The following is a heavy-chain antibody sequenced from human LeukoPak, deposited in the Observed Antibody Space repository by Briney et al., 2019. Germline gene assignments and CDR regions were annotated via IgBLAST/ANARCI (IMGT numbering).Heavy chain of an antibody. D-gene: IGHD5-18*01. Sequence: GGSLRLSCAASGFPLSSHAMSWVRQAPGKGLEWVSATSSSDAGTYYADSVKGRFTISRDDSKNTLYLQMNSLRAEDTAVYYCANRGYNYGLDAFDIWGQGTMVAVSS. V-gene: IGHV3-23*01. CDR1: GFPLSSHA. CDR2: TSSSDAGT. CDR3: ANRGYNYGLDAFDI. J-gene: IGHJ3*02.